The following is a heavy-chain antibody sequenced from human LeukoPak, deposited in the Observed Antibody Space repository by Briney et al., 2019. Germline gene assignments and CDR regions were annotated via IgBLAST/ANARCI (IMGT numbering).Heavy chain of an antibody. CDR1: GYTFTSYD. D-gene: IGHD2-2*01. J-gene: IGHJ4*02. V-gene: IGHV1-2*02. CDR3: ALIVVVPAATGVFSYYFDY. CDR2: INPNSGGT. Sequence: ASVNVSCKASGYTFTSYDINWVRQATGQGLEWMGWINPNSGGTNYAQKFQGRVTVTRDTSISTAYMELSRLRSDDTAVYYCALIVVVPAATGVFSYYFDYWGQGTLVTVSS.